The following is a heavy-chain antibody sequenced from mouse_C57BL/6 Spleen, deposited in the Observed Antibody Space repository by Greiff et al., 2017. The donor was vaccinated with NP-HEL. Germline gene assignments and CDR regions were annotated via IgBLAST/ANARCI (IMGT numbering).Heavy chain of an antibody. CDR3: ARVMTTVVAHWYFDF. CDR2: IYPGSGST. V-gene: IGHV1-55*01. J-gene: IGHJ1*03. CDR1: GYTFTSYW. Sequence: VQLQQPGAELVKPGASVKMSCKASGYTFTSYWITWVKQRPGQGLEWIGDIYPGSGSTNYNEKFKSKATLTVDTSSSTAYMQLSSLTSEDSAVYYCARVMTTVVAHWYFDFWGTGTTVTVSS. D-gene: IGHD1-1*01.